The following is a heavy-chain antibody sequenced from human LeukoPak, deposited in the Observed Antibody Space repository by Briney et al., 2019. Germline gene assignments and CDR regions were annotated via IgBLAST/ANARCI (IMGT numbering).Heavy chain of an antibody. D-gene: IGHD3-22*01. Sequence: PWETLSLTCAVYGGSFSGYYWSWIRQPPGKGLEWIGEINHSGSTNYNPSLKSRVTISVDTSKNQFSLKLSSMTAADTAVYYCARVRGTYYYDSSGPSPYYFDYWGQGTLVTVSS. V-gene: IGHV4-34*01. J-gene: IGHJ4*02. CDR2: INHSGST. CDR3: ARVRGTYYYDSSGPSPYYFDY. CDR1: GGSFSGYY.